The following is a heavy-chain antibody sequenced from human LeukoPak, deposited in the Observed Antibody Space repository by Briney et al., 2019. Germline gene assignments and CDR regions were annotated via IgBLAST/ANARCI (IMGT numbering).Heavy chain of an antibody. CDR1: GYTFTGYY. V-gene: IGHV1-2*02. CDR2: INPNSGGT. D-gene: IGHD6-19*01. Sequence: ASVKVSCKASGYTFTGYYMHWVRQAPGQGLEWIGWINPNSGGTNYAQKFQGRVTMTRDTSISTAYMELSRLRSDDTAVYYCAREGGVAVAGKPNFDYWGQGTLVTVSS. CDR3: AREGGVAVAGKPNFDY. J-gene: IGHJ4*02.